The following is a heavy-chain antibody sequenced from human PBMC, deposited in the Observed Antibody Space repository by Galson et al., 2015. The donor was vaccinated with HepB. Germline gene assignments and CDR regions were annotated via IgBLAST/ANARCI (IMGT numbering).Heavy chain of an antibody. D-gene: IGHD1-20*01. CDR3: AKSGITGTVWDYYGMGV. CDR2: ISGSGGST. J-gene: IGHJ6*02. Sequence: SLRLSCAASGFTFSSYAMSWVRQAPGKGLEWVSAISGSGGSTYYADSVKGRFTISRDNSKNTLYLQMNSLRAEDTAVYYCAKSGITGTVWDYYGMGVWGQGTTVTVSS. V-gene: IGHV3-23*01. CDR1: GFTFSSYA.